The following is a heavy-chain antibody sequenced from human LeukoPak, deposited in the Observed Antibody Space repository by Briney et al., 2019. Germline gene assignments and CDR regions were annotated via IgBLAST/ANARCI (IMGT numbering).Heavy chain of an antibody. V-gene: IGHV4-59*11. J-gene: IGHJ5*02. Sequence: PSETLSLTCSVSGGSIISHYWSWIRQPPGKGLEWIGYIHYTGSTNYNPSLKSRVTISVDTSKNQFSLKLTSVTAGDTAVYYCARDWSGLNWFDPWGQGTLVTVSS. CDR1: GGSIISHY. CDR2: IHYTGST. CDR3: ARDWSGLNWFDP. D-gene: IGHD3-3*01.